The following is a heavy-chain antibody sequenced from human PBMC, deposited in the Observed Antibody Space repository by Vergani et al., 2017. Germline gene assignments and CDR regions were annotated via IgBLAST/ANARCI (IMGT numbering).Heavy chain of an antibody. J-gene: IGHJ5*02. CDR3: ARGLGFGELFGNWFDP. D-gene: IGHD3-10*01. CDR1: GGTFSSYP. Sequence: QVQLVQSGAEVKKPGSSVKVSCKASGGTFSSYPISWVRQAPGQGLEWMGRIIPILGIANYAQKFQGRVTITADKSTSTAYMELSSLRSEDTAVYYCARGLGFGELFGNWFDPWGQGTLVTVSS. CDR2: IIPILGIA. V-gene: IGHV1-69*02.